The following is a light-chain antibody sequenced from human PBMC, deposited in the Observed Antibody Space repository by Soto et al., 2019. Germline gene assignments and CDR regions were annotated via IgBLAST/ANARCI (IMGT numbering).Light chain of an antibody. V-gene: IGLV3-1*01. CDR2: XXS. Sequence: SYELTQPPSVSVSPGQTASITCSGDKLGDKYACWYQQKPGQSPVLVIXXXSKRPSXXXXXFSXXNSGNTATLTISGTQAXXXADYYCQAWDSIYYVFGTGTKLTVL. J-gene: IGLJ1*01. CDR1: KLGDKY. CDR3: QAWDSIYYV.